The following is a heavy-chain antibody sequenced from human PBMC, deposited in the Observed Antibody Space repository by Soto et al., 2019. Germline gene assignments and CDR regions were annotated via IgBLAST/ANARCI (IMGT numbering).Heavy chain of an antibody. J-gene: IGHJ3*02. CDR3: TGSMSFAFDI. CDR1: GFSLRDSD. CDR2: ITSTADTYAT. V-gene: IGHV3-73*01. Sequence: EVQLVESGGGLVQPGGSLRLSCAASGFSLRDSDIHWVRQVSGKGLEWVGRITSTADTYATAYTASVKGRFTVSRDDSKNTAYLQMNSLKTEDTAVYYCTGSMSFAFDIWGQGTMVHVSS.